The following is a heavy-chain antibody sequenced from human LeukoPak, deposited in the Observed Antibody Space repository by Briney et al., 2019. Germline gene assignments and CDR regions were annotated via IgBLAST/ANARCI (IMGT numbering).Heavy chain of an antibody. CDR3: ATIKVRANNYDTDGVEY. V-gene: IGHV3-7*05. Sequence: PGGPLTLSCAASGFTLSSFWMSWVRQAPGKGLEWVANIKQDGNEKYYADTVKGRFTISRDNGKNSLYLQMNSLRAEDTAVYYCATIKVRANNYDTDGVEYWGQGTLVTVSS. J-gene: IGHJ4*02. CDR2: IKQDGNEK. CDR1: GFTLSSFW. D-gene: IGHD3-10*01.